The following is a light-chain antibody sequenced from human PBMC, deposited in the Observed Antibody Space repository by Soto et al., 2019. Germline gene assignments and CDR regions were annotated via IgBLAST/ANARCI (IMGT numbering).Light chain of an antibody. J-gene: IGKJ2*01. CDR3: QQSFSTPYT. CDR1: QRINKY. CDR2: TAS. Sequence: DIQMTQSPSSLSASVGDSDTIPCRASQRINKYLNWYQQRSGRAPRLLIHTASSLHSGVPSRFSGSGSGSDFTLTISSLQPEDFATYFCQQSFSTPYTFGQGTKLEI. V-gene: IGKV1-39*01.